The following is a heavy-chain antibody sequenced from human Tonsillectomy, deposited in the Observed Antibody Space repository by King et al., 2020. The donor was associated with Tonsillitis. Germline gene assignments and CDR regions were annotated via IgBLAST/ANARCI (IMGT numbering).Heavy chain of an antibody. CDR2: TYYRSRWYN. V-gene: IGHV6-1*01. Sequence: VQLQQSGPGLVKPSQTLSLTCAISGDIVSSNSAAWSWIRQSPSRGLEWLGRTYYRSRWYNDYALSVKSRITINPDTSTNHFSLHRNSVTPEDTAVYYCARENSSPDLAYYYSYMDVWGKGTTVTVSS. CDR1: GDIVSSNSAA. D-gene: IGHD6-13*01. CDR3: ARENSSPDLAYYYSYMDV. J-gene: IGHJ6*03.